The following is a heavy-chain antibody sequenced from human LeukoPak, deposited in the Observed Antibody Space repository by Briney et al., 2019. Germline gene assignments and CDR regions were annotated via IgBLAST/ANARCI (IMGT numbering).Heavy chain of an antibody. Sequence: PSETLSLTCAVYGGSFSGYYWSWIRQPPGKGLEWIGEINHSGSTNYNPSLKSRVTISVDTSKNQFSLRLSSVTAADTAVYYCARGRDYDYVWGSYRTNWFDPWGQGTLVTVSS. J-gene: IGHJ5*02. V-gene: IGHV4-34*01. D-gene: IGHD3-16*02. CDR1: GGSFSGYY. CDR2: INHSGST. CDR3: ARGRDYDYVWGSYRTNWFDP.